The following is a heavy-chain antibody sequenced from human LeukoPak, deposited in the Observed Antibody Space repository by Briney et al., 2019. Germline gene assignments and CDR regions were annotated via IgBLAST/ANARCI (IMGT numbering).Heavy chain of an antibody. CDR1: SNTFSSKS. V-gene: IGHV1-18*01. D-gene: IGHD6-19*01. CDR2: ISGYNGNT. Sequence: ASVKVSCKASSNTFSSKSISWVRQAPGQGLEWMGWISGYNGNTNYAQKLQGRVTMTTDTSTSTAYMELRSLRFDDTAMYYCAREAGPFDYWGQGTLVTVSS. J-gene: IGHJ4*02. CDR3: AREAGPFDY.